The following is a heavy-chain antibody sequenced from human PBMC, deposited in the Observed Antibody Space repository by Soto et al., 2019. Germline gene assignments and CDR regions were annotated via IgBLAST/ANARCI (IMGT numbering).Heavy chain of an antibody. CDR1: GGSISSGGYS. J-gene: IGHJ4*02. V-gene: IGHV4-30-2*01. CDR3: ARSSIEPRVFMYPFDS. CDR2: MYHSGST. Sequence: SETLSLTCAVSGGSISSGGYSWSWIRQPPGKGLEWIGYMYHSGSTYYNPSLKSRVTISIDRSKNQFSLRLNSVTAADTAVYYCARSSIEPRVFMYPFDSWGQGILVTVSS. D-gene: IGHD6-6*01.